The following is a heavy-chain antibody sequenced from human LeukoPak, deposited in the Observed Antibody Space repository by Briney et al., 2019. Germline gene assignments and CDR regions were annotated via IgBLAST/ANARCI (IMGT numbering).Heavy chain of an antibody. CDR1: GFTFSSYA. CDR2: ISYDGSNK. V-gene: IGHV3-30-3*01. J-gene: IGHJ4*02. D-gene: IGHD3-22*01. CDR3: AKDLLAAVVA. Sequence: GRSLRLFCAASGFTFSSYAMHWVRQAPGKGLEWVAVISYDGSNKYYADSVKGRFTISRDNSKNTLYLQMNSLRAEDTAVYYCAKDLLAAVVAWGQGTLVTVSS.